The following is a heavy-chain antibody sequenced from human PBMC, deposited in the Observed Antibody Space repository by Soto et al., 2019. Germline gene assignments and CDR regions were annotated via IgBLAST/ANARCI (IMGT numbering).Heavy chain of an antibody. D-gene: IGHD6-25*01. CDR1: GFTFSSYS. Sequence: GSLRLSCAASGFTFSSYSMNWVRQAPGKGLEWVSSISSSSSYIYYADSVKGRFTISRDNAKNSLYLQMNSLRAEDTAVYYCASGYSSGSYWYFDLWGRGTLVTVSS. V-gene: IGHV3-21*01. CDR3: ASGYSSGSYWYFDL. J-gene: IGHJ2*01. CDR2: ISSSSSYI.